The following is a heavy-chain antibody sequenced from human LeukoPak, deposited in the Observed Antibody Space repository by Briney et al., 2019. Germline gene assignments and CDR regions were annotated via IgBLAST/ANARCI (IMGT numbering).Heavy chain of an antibody. J-gene: IGHJ4*02. CDR1: GGSISSYY. Sequence: SETLSLTCTVSGGSISSYYWSWIRQPPGKGLEWIGYIYYSGSTNYNASLKSRVTISVDTSKNQFSLKLSSVTAADTAVYYCARHYYASGQEWGQGILVTVSS. CDR2: IYYSGST. D-gene: IGHD3-10*01. CDR3: ARHYYASGQE. V-gene: IGHV4-59*08.